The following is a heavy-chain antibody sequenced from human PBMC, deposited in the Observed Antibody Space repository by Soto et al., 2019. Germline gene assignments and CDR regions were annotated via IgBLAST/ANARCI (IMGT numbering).Heavy chain of an antibody. D-gene: IGHD6-13*01. Sequence: GASVKVSCKTSGYTFTNYGISWVRQAPGQGLEWMGWISAHTGNTNYAQKFQGRVTMTTDTSTSTAYMELRILRSDDTAVYYCARVLGYNSSRWRHTAFDIWGQGTMVTVSS. J-gene: IGHJ3*02. CDR1: GYTFTNYG. V-gene: IGHV1-18*01. CDR3: ARVLGYNSSRWRHTAFDI. CDR2: ISAHTGNT.